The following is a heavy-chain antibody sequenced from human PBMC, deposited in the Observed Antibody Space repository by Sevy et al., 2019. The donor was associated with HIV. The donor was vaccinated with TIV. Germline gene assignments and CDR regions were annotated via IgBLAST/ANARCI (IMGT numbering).Heavy chain of an antibody. CDR1: GGPISSYY. V-gene: IGHV4-59*01. Sequence: SETLSLTCSVSGGPISSYYWSWIRQPPGKRLEWIGYIHYSGSTNYNPSLNSRLTISVDTSKNQFSLRLTSVTAADTAVYYCARAPPVRSGDDSLNWFDPWGQGFLVTVSS. CDR2: IHYSGST. CDR3: ARAPPVRSGDDSLNWFDP. J-gene: IGHJ5*02. D-gene: IGHD5-12*01.